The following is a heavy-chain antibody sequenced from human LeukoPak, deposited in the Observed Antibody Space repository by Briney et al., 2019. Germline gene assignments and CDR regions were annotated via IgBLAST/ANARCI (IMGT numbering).Heavy chain of an antibody. D-gene: IGHD3-10*01. V-gene: IGHV4-34*01. CDR1: GGSFCGYY. J-gene: IGHJ4*02. CDR2: IYHSGST. Sequence: SETLSLTCAVYGGSFCGYYWSWIRQPPGKGLEWIGEIYHSGSTNYNPSLKSRVTISVDKSKNQFSLKPSSVTAADTAVYYCARDSISGFGPPKGVEYFDYWGQGTLVTVSS. CDR3: ARDSISGFGPPKGVEYFDY.